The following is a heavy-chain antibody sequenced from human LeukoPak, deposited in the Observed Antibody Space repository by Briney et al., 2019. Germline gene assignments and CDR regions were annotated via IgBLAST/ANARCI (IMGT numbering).Heavy chain of an antibody. V-gene: IGHV1-8*01. J-gene: IGHJ5*02. CDR3: ARGVIRTVVTP. CDR2: MNANSGNT. D-gene: IGHD2-21*02. CDR1: GYTFTSYD. Sequence: GASVKVSCKASGYTFTSYDINWVRQAPGQGLEWVGWMNANSGNTGYAQQFQGRVTVTRNTSISTAYSELTSLRPEDTAVYYCARGVIRTVVTPWGQGTLVTVSS.